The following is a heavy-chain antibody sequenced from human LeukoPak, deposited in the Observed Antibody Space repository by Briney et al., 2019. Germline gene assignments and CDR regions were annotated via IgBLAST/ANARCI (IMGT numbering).Heavy chain of an antibody. CDR1: GYSISSGYY. J-gene: IGHJ4*02. V-gene: IGHV4-38-2*02. D-gene: IGHD5-12*01. Sequence: SETLSLTCTVSGYSISSGYYWGWIRQPPGKGLEWIGSIYHSGRTYYNPSLKSRVTISLDTSKNQFSLKLTSVTAADTAVFYCARRTTYVGWLPSESPSCFDYWGQGTLVTVSS. CDR3: ARRTTYVGWLPSESPSCFDY. CDR2: IYHSGRT.